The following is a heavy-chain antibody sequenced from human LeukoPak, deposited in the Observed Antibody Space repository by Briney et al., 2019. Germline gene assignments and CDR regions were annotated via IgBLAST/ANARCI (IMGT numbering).Heavy chain of an antibody. V-gene: IGHV3-48*02. D-gene: IGHD4-23*01. CDR3: AREDGGKADI. CDR2: ISSSNNTI. J-gene: IGHJ3*02. CDR1: GFTFSRYS. Sequence: PGGSLRLSCAASGFTFSRYSMNWVSQAPGKGLEWVSYISSSNNTIDYADSVKGRFSISRDNAKNSLYLQMKSLRDEDTAVYYCAREDGGKADIWGQGTMVTVSS.